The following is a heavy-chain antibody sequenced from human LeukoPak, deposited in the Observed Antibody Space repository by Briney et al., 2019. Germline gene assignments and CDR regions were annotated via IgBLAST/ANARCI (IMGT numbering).Heavy chain of an antibody. Sequence: PGGSLRLSCAASGFTFSSYAMSWVRQAPGKGLEWVSAISGSGGSTYYADSVKGRFTISRDNSKNTLYLQVNSLRAEDTAVYYCAKRSSNYDAFYFDYWGQGTLVTVSS. CDR2: ISGSGGST. CDR3: AKRSSNYDAFYFDY. V-gene: IGHV3-23*01. D-gene: IGHD4-11*01. J-gene: IGHJ4*02. CDR1: GFTFSSYA.